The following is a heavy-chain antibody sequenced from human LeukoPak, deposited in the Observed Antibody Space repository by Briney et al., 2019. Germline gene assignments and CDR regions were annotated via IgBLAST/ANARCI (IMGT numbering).Heavy chain of an antibody. D-gene: IGHD1-20*01. CDR3: AREIGGYNWL. CDR1: GFTFSSYS. V-gene: IGHV3-21*01. Sequence: PGGSLRLSCAASGFTFSSYSMNWVRQASGKGLEWVSSISSSSSYIYYADSVKGRFTISRDNAKNSLYLQMNSLRAEDTAVYYCAREIGGYNWLWGQGTLVTVSS. CDR2: ISSSSSYI. J-gene: IGHJ4*02.